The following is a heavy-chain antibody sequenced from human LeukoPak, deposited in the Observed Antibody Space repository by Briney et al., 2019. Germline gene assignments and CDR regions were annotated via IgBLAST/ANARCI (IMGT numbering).Heavy chain of an antibody. D-gene: IGHD2-2*01. CDR1: GYTFTSYG. V-gene: IGHV1-18*01. CDR2: ISAYNGNT. CDR3: ARVRTPAPRNPWDY. Sequence: GASVKVSCKASGYTFTSYGISWVRQAPGQGLEWMGWISAYNGNTNYAQKLQGRVTMTTDTSTSTAYMELRSLRSDDTAVYYCARVRTPAPRNPWDYWGQGTLVTVSS. J-gene: IGHJ4*02.